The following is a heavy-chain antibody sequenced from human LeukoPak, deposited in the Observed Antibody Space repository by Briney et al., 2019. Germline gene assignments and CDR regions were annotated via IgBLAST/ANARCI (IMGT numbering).Heavy chain of an antibody. V-gene: IGHV4-34*01. J-gene: IGHJ4*02. Sequence: SETLSLTCAVYGGSFSGYYWSWIRQPPGKGLEWIGEINHSGSTYYNPSLKSRVTISVDTSKNQFSLKLNSVTAADTAVYYCARRLKTAVAEYYFDYWGQGTLVTVSS. CDR1: GGSFSGYY. D-gene: IGHD6-19*01. CDR3: ARRLKTAVAEYYFDY. CDR2: INHSGST.